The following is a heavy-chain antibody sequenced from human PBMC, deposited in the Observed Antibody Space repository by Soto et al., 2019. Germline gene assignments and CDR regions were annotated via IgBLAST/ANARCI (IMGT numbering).Heavy chain of an antibody. CDR3: ARGYPLLPAWYYYYMDV. CDR1: GFTFSSHA. Sequence: EVQLLESGGGLVRPGGSLRLSCAASGFTFSSHAMSWVRQAPGKGLEWVSVISGSGASTYYADSVKGRFTISRDNSKDTLYMQMNSQRAEDTAVYYCARGYPLLPAWYYYYMDVWGKGITVIVSS. D-gene: IGHD2-2*01. J-gene: IGHJ6*03. V-gene: IGHV3-23*01. CDR2: ISGSGAST.